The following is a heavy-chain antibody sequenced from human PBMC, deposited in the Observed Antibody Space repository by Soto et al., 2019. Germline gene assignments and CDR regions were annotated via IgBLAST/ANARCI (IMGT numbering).Heavy chain of an antibody. CDR1: GGSISSSNW. CDR3: ARRRGHPVIWAYYFDY. J-gene: IGHJ4*02. CDR2: IYHSGST. D-gene: IGHD3-22*01. V-gene: IGHV4-4*02. Sequence: QVQLQESGPGLVKPSGTLSLTCAVSGGSISSSNWWSWVRQPPGKGLEWIGEIYHSGSTNYNPSLKGRVTISVDKSKNQFSLKLSSVTAADTAVYYCARRRGHPVIWAYYFDYWGQGTLVTVSS.